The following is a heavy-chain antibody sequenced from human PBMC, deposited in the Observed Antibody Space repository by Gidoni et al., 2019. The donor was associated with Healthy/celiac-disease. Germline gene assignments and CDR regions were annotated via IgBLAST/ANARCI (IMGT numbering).Heavy chain of an antibody. CDR2: LWYDGSNK. Sequence: QVQLVESGGGVVQPGRSLRLSCAASGCTLSSHGMHWVRQAPGKGLEWVAVLWYDGSNKYYADSVKCRFTISRDDSKNTLYLQMNSLRAEDTAVYYCARDSHIVQVYCGGDCYYYWGQGTLVTVSS. V-gene: IGHV3-33*01. CDR1: GCTLSSHG. D-gene: IGHD2-21*02. CDR3: ARDSHIVQVYCGGDCYYY. J-gene: IGHJ4*02.